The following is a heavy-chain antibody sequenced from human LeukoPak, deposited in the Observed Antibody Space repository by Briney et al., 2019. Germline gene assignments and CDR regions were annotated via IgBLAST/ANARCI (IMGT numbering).Heavy chain of an antibody. CDR1: GFTFNRFY. V-gene: IGHV3-64D*06. CDR2: ISSNGATT. CDR3: AREFDSYGYGCFDY. J-gene: IGHJ4*02. D-gene: IGHD5-18*01. Sequence: GGSLRLSCSASGFTFNRFYLHWVRQAPGKGLEFVSHISSNGATTYYADSVKGRFTISRDNSKNTLYLQMSSLRADDTAVYYCAREFDSYGYGCFDYWGQGTLVTVS.